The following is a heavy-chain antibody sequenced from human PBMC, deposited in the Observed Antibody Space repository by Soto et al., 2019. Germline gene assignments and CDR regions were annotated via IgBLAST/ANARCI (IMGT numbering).Heavy chain of an antibody. J-gene: IGHJ6*02. CDR2: INPSGGST. CDR3: ARDLSAWWSSIYYGMDV. CDR1: GYTFTSYY. V-gene: IGHV1-46*01. D-gene: IGHD2-15*01. Sequence: ASVKVSCKSSGYTFTSYYMHWVRQAPGQGLEWMGIINPSGGSTSYAQKFQGRVTMTRDTSTSTVYMELSSLRSEDTAVYYCARDLSAWWSSIYYGMDVWGQGTTVPVYS.